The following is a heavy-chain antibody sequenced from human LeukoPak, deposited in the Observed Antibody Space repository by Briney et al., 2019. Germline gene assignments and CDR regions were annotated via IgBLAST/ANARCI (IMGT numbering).Heavy chain of an antibody. CDR3: ARVKYSSGWYTEYYFDY. CDR2: VYYTGTT. D-gene: IGHD6-19*01. V-gene: IGHV4-61*01. Sequence: PSETLSLTCTVSGGSVSNDNYYWRWIRQPPGKGLKWIGFVYYTGTTTYHPSLKGRVTISVDTSNNQFSLKLSSVTAADTAVYYCARVKYSSGWYTEYYFDYWGQGILVTVSS. J-gene: IGHJ4*02. CDR1: GGSVSNDNYY.